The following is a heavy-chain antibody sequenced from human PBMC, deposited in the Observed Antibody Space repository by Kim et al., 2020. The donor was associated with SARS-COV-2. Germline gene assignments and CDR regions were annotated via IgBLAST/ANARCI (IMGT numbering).Heavy chain of an antibody. D-gene: IGHD3-22*01. Sequence: SETLSLTCAVSGGSISSSNWWSWVRQPPGKGLEWIGEIYHSGSTNYNPSLKSRVTISVDKSKNQFSLKLSSVTAADTAVYYCARAPMIVVVITTGAFDIWGQGTMVTVSS. J-gene: IGHJ3*02. CDR1: GGSISSSNW. CDR3: ARAPMIVVVITTGAFDI. CDR2: IYHSGST. V-gene: IGHV4-4*02.